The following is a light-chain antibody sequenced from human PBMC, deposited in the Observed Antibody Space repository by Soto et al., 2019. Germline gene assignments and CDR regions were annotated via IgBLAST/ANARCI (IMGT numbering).Light chain of an antibody. V-gene: IGKV3-15*01. CDR1: QSVNSE. J-gene: IGKJ1*01. CDR3: QQYNNWSIRWT. Sequence: EIVLTQSPATLSFSPGERATLSCRASQSVNSELTWYQQKPGQGPRLFSYGASTRATGIPARFSGSGSGKEFTLTLSSRQSEDFAVYYGQQYNNWSIRWTLGEGTKVDIK. CDR2: GAS.